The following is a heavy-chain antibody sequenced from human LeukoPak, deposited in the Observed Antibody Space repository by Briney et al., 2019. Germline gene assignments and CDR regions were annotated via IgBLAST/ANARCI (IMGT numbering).Heavy chain of an antibody. CDR3: ARGSRSDILTGDYYYYYYMDV. D-gene: IGHD3-9*01. CDR2: MNPNSGNT. Sequence: ASVKVSCKASGYTFTSYDINWVRQATGQGLEWMGWMNPNSGNTGYAQKFQGRVTITADESTATAYMDLSSLRSEDTAVYYCARGSRSDILTGDYYYYYYMDVWGEGTTVTISS. J-gene: IGHJ6*03. CDR1: GYTFTSYD. V-gene: IGHV1-8*03.